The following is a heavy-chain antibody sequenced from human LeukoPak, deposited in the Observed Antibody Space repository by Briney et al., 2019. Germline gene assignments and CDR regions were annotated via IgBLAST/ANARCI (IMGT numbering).Heavy chain of an antibody. Sequence: GGSLRLSCAASGFTFSNYEMNWVRQAPGKGLEWVSHISNSGSTIYYADSVKGRFTISRDNAKNTLSLQMNSLRDEDTAVYYCARGASYCGGDCYSDGWGQGTLVTVSS. CDR2: ISNSGSTI. J-gene: IGHJ4*02. D-gene: IGHD2-21*02. CDR3: ARGASYCGGDCYSDG. V-gene: IGHV3-48*03. CDR1: GFTFSNYE.